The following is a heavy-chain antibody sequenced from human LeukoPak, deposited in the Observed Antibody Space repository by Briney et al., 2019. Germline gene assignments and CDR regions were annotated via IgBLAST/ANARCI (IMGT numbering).Heavy chain of an antibody. CDR1: GFPFSTYG. J-gene: IGHJ4*02. Sequence: GGSLRLSCAASGFPFSTYGMHWLRQAPGKGLEWVAVIWFDGSNKYYADSVKGRFTISGDNSKNTLYLQMDSLSAEDTAVYYCARAVGPFDYWGQGILVTVSS. V-gene: IGHV3-33*01. D-gene: IGHD3-16*01. CDR3: ARAVGPFDY. CDR2: IWFDGSNK.